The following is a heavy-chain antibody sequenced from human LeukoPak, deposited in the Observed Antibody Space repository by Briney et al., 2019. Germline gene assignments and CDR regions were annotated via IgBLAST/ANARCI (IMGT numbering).Heavy chain of an antibody. CDR3: ARVEGEYYYDSSGYYLPNWYFDL. CDR1: GGSISSYY. CDR2: ISYSGST. Sequence: PSETLSLTCTVSGGSISSYYWSCIRQPPGKGLECIGYISYSGSTNYNPSLKSRVSISVDTSKNQFSLKLSSVTAADTAVYYCARVEGEYYYDSSGYYLPNWYFDLWGRGTLVTVSS. J-gene: IGHJ2*01. D-gene: IGHD3-22*01. V-gene: IGHV4-59*01.